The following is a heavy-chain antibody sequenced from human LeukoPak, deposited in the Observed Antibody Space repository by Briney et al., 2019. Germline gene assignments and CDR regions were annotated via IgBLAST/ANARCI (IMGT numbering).Heavy chain of an antibody. V-gene: IGHV4-34*01. CDR3: ARDVLLYYYDSSGYTDY. CDR1: GGSFSGYY. Sequence: SETLSLTCAVYGGSFSGYYWSWIRQPPGKGLEWIREINHSGSTNYNPSLKSRVTISVDTSKNQFSLKLSSVTAADTAVYYCARDVLLYYYDSSGYTDYWGQGTLVTVSS. D-gene: IGHD3-22*01. CDR2: INHSGST. J-gene: IGHJ4*02.